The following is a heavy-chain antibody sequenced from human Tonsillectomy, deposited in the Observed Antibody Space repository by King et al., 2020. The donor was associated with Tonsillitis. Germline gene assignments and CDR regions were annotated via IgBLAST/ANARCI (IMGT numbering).Heavy chain of an antibody. D-gene: IGHD2-2*01. CDR3: ARERDYCSSSSCYFMDY. V-gene: IGHV4-31*03. J-gene: IGHJ4*02. CDR2: IHYSGNT. Sequence: QLQESGPGLVKPSQTLSLTCTVSGGSISGSHYFWSWIRQHPGKGLEWIGYIHYSGNTFYNPSLRSRLTISADTSKNQFSLKLSSVTAADTAVYHCARERDYCSSSSCYFMDYWGQGTLVTVSS. CDR1: GGSISGSHYF.